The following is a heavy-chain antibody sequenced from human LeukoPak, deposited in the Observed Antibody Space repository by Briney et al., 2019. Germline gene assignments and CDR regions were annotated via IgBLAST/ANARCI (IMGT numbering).Heavy chain of an antibody. CDR2: ISGSGGST. V-gene: IGHV3-23*01. CDR3: AKDGPKDGSGSYSNWFDP. CDR1: GFTFSSHA. Sequence: GGSLRLSCAASGFTFSSHAMSWVRQAPGKGLEWVSAISGSGGSTYYADSVKGRFTISRDNSKNTLYLQMNSLRAEDTAVYYCAKDGPKDGSGSYSNWFDPWGQGTLVTVSS. J-gene: IGHJ5*02. D-gene: IGHD3-10*01.